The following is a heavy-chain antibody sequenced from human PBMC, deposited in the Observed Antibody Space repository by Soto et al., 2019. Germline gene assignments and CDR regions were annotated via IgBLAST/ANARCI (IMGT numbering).Heavy chain of an antibody. CDR2: IYSGGST. CDR3: ARGRDRGGDCPNWFDP. J-gene: IGHJ5*02. CDR1: GFTVSSNY. V-gene: IGHV3-53*04. Sequence: EVQLVESGGGLVQPGGSLRLSCAASGFTVSSNYMSWVRQAPGKGLEWVSVIYSGGSTYYADSVKGRFTISRHNSKNTLYLQMNSLRAEDTAVYYCARGRDRGGDCPNWFDPWGQGTLVTVSS. D-gene: IGHD2-21*02.